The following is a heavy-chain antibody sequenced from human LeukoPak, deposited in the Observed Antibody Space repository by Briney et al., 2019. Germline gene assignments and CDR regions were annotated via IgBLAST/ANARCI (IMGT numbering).Heavy chain of an antibody. Sequence: WETLSLTCTVSGCTFSSYYWSWIRQPAGKGLEWIGRIYTSGGTNYNPSLKSRVTMSVATSENQFFLKLSSETAADTDVYYCARDSKFGELLSPAYYYGMDVWGQGTTVPVSS. CDR1: GCTFSSYY. D-gene: IGHD3-10*01. CDR2: IYTSGGT. V-gene: IGHV4-4*07. J-gene: IGHJ6*02. CDR3: ARDSKFGELLSPAYYYGMDV.